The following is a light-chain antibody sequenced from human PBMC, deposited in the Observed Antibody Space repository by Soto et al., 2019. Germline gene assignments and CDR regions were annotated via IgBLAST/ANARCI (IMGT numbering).Light chain of an antibody. Sequence: DIVLTQSPDSLAVSLGERATINCKSSQSVLYSSNNKNFLTWYQQKPGQPPRLLIYWASTRESGVPDRFSGSGSGTDFTLTISSLQPEDVAVYYCHQFYSTWMFGQGTKVEIK. J-gene: IGKJ1*01. V-gene: IGKV4-1*01. CDR3: HQFYSTWM. CDR1: QSVLYSSNNKNF. CDR2: WAS.